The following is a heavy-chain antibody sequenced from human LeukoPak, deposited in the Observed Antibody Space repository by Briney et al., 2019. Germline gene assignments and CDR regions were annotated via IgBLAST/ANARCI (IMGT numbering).Heavy chain of an antibody. CDR1: GYTFTGYY. D-gene: IGHD3-10*01. CDR2: INPNSGGT. CDR3: ARPRGAKHGWYFDL. V-gene: IGHV1-2*02. J-gene: IGHJ2*01. Sequence: ASVKVSCQASGYTFTGYYMHWARQAPGQGLEWVGWINPNSGGTNYAQKFQGRVTMTRDTSISTAYMELSRLRSDDTAVYYCARPRGAKHGWYFDLWGRGTLVTVSS.